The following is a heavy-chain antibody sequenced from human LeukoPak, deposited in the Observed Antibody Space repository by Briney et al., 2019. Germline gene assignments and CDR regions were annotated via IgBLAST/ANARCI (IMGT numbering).Heavy chain of an antibody. D-gene: IGHD6-19*01. V-gene: IGHV1-8*01. CDR3: TRVPRTAVAI. J-gene: IGHJ3*02. CDR1: GYNFITYD. CDR2: TNPNSGET. Sequence: GASVKVSCKASGYNFITYDINWVRQATGQGLEWLGYTNPNSGETVYAQKFQGRVTLTTDTSISTAFMGLSSLTSEDTGIYYCTRVPRTAVAIWGQGTMVTVSS.